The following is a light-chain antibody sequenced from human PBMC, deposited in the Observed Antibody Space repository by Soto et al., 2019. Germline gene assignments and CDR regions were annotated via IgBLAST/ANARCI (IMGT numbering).Light chain of an antibody. V-gene: IGKV3D-20*02. CDR1: QSVSSSY. J-gene: IGKJ5*01. CDR2: GAS. Sequence: EIVLTQSPGTLSLSPGERATLSCRASQSVSSSYLAWFQQKPGQAPRLLIYGASSRATGIPDRFSGSGSGTDFTLTISRLEPEDFATYYCQQRSNWPPITFGQGTRLETK. CDR3: QQRSNWPPIT.